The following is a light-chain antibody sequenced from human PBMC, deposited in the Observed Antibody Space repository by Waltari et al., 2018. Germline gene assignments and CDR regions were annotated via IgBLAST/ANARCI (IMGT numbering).Light chain of an antibody. CDR3: QQYGSSVMYT. V-gene: IGKV3-20*01. CDR1: QSLTKRY. J-gene: IGKJ2*01. CDR2: GAS. Sequence: VLTQSPGTLSLSPGERATLSCRASQSLTKRYLAWYQQKPGQAARLLIYGASSRAAGIPDRFSGSGSGTDFTLTISRLEPDDFAVYYCQQYGSSVMYTFGQGTKLEIK.